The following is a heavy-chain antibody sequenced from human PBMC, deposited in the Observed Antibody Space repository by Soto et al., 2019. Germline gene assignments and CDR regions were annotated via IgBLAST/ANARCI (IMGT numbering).Heavy chain of an antibody. J-gene: IGHJ5*02. CDR3: ATIPTRDILTGYP. V-gene: IGHV1-69*02. Sequence: SVKVSCKASGYTFSSYTISWVRQAPGQGLEWMGRIIPILGIANYAQKFQGRVTITADKSTSTAYMELSSLRSEDTAVYYCATIPTRDILTGYPWGQGTLVTVSS. D-gene: IGHD3-9*01. CDR2: IIPILGIA. CDR1: GYTFSSYT.